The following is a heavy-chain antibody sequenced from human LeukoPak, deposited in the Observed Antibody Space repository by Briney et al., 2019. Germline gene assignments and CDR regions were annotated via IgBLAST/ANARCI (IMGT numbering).Heavy chain of an antibody. CDR2: ISAYNGNT. J-gene: IGHJ4*02. Sequence: ASVKVSCKASGYTLTSYGISWVRQAPGQGLEWMGWISAYNGNTNYAQKLQGRVTMTTDTSTSTAYMELRSLRSDDTAVYYCARDSITSQNIVISDFDYWGQGTLVTVSS. CDR1: GYTLTSYG. D-gene: IGHD2/OR15-2a*01. CDR3: ARDSITSQNIVISDFDY. V-gene: IGHV1-18*01.